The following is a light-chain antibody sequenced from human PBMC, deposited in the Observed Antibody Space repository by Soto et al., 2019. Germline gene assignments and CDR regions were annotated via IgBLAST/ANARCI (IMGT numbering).Light chain of an antibody. Sequence: DIQMTQSPSSLSASVGDRVTITCRASQGIRNYLAWYQQKPGKVPKLLIYAAYTLQSAVPSRFSGSGAGADFPLTISSLQPDDFATYYFHKYNSAPWTFGQGPKVEI. V-gene: IGKV1-27*01. CDR1: QGIRNY. CDR2: AAY. CDR3: HKYNSAPWT. J-gene: IGKJ1*01.